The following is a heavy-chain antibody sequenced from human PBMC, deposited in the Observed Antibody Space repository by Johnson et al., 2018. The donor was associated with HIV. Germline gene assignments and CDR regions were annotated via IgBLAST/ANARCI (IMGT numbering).Heavy chain of an antibody. Sequence: VQLVESGGGLIQPGGSLRLSCAASGFTVSSNYMSWVRQAPGKGLEWVSVIYSGGSTYYADSVKGRFTISRDNSKNTLYLQMNSLRAEDTAVYYCARSLPYSSSVGFDIWGQGTMVTVSS. CDR3: ARSLPYSSSVGFDI. D-gene: IGHD6-6*01. CDR1: GFTVSSNY. J-gene: IGHJ3*02. CDR2: IYSGGST. V-gene: IGHV3-53*01.